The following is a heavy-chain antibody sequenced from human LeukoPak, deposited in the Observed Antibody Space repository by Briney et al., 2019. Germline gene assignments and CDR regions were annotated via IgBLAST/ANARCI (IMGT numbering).Heavy chain of an antibody. J-gene: IGHJ4*02. CDR3: ARAYYRYYEY. V-gene: IGHV3-7*05. CDR1: GFTFSNYW. CDR2: IKQDGSVK. D-gene: IGHD3-10*01. Sequence: PGRSLRLSCAASGFTFSNYWMSWVRQAPGKGLEWVANIKQDGSVKNYVDSVKGRFTISRDNAKNSLYLQMNSLRAEDTAMYYCARAYYRYYEYWGPGTLVTVSS.